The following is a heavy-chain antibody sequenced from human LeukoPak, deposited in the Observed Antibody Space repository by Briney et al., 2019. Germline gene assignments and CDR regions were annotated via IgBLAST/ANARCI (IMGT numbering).Heavy chain of an antibody. D-gene: IGHD3-10*01. Sequence: GGSLRLSCAASGFTFSSYGMHWVRQAPGKGLEWVAVISYDGGNKYYADSVKGRFTISRDNSKNTLYLQLNSLRVEDTAVYYCAKGDYYGKGYFDNWGQGPLVTVSS. CDR2: ISYDGGNK. CDR3: AKGDYYGKGYFDN. J-gene: IGHJ4*02. V-gene: IGHV3-30*18. CDR1: GFTFSSYG.